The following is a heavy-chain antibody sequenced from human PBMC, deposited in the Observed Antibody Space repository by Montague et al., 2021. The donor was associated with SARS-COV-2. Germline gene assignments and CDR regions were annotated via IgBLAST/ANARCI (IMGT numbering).Heavy chain of an antibody. D-gene: IGHD4-23*01. CDR3: ARRGDYGGPRFDY. V-gene: IGHV4-39*01. CDR1: GGSVSSRSYY. Sequence: SETLSLTCTVSGGSVSSRSYYWGWIRQPPGKGLEWIGSIYYSGSTHYNPSLKSRVTISVDTSKSQFSLKLSSVTAADTAVYYCARRGDYGGPRFDYWGQGTLVSVSS. J-gene: IGHJ4*02. CDR2: IYYSGST.